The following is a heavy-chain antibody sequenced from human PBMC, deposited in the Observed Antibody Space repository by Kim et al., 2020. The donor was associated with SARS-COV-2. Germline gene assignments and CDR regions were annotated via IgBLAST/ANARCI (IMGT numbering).Heavy chain of an antibody. J-gene: IGHJ5*02. D-gene: IGHD4-17*01. CDR1: GFTFSSYA. Sequence: GGSLRLSCVASGFTFSSYAMSWVRQAPGKGLEWVSGISGSSGSTYHADSVKGRFTISRDNSKNMLYLQMNSLRAEDTAVYYCAKAATTSPRLNWFDPWGQGTLVTVSS. CDR3: AKAATTSPRLNWFDP. V-gene: IGHV3-23*01. CDR2: ISGSSGST.